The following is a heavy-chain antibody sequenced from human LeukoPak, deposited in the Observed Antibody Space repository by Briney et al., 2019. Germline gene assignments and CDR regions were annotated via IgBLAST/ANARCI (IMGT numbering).Heavy chain of an antibody. CDR2: INHSGNT. CDR1: GGSISSGGYY. J-gene: IGHJ4*02. V-gene: IGHV4-31*03. CDR3: ARDHNYDSSGYFLYY. Sequence: PSETLSLTCTVSGGSISSGGYYWSWIRQHPGKGLEWIGEINHSGNTNYNPSLKSRVTMSVDTSKNQFSLRLSSVTAADTAVYYCARDHNYDSSGYFLYYWGQGTLVTVSS. D-gene: IGHD3-22*01.